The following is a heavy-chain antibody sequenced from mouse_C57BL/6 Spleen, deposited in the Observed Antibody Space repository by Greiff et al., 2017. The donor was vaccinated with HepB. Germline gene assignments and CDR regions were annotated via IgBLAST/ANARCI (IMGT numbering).Heavy chain of an antibody. Sequence: VKLVESGPELVKPGASVKISCKASGYAFSSSWMNWVKQRPGKGLEWIGRIYPGDGDTNYNGKFKGKATLTADKSSSTAYMQLSSLTSEDSAVYFCARLGSITTVVATSWYFDVWGTGTTVTVSS. V-gene: IGHV1-82*01. CDR2: IYPGDGDT. J-gene: IGHJ1*03. D-gene: IGHD1-1*01. CDR1: GYAFSSSW. CDR3: ARLGSITTVVATSWYFDV.